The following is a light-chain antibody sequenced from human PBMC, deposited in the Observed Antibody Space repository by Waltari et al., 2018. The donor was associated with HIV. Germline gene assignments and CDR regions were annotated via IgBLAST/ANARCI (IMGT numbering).Light chain of an antibody. J-gene: IGLJ3*02. Sequence: TISCTGSSSNIGAGYDVHWYQQLPGTAPKLLIYHNSNRPSGVPDRFSGSKSGTSASLAITGLQTEDETDYYCQSYDSSLSGWVFGGGTKLTVL. V-gene: IGLV1-40*01. CDR1: SSNIGAGYD. CDR3: QSYDSSLSGWV. CDR2: HNS.